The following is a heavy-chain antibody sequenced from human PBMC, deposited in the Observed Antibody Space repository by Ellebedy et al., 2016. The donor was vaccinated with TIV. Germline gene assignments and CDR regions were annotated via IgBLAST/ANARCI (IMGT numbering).Heavy chain of an antibody. D-gene: IGHD3-9*01. J-gene: IGHJ6*02. CDR2: ISSSGDHG. Sequence: GESLKISCAASGFTFSNYIMNWVRQAPGKGLGWVSSISSSGDHGYYADSVKGRFTMSRDNAENSVYLQMNSLRDDDTAVYYCARETGMDVWGQGTTVIVSS. CDR1: GFTFSNYI. V-gene: IGHV3-21*01. CDR3: ARETGMDV.